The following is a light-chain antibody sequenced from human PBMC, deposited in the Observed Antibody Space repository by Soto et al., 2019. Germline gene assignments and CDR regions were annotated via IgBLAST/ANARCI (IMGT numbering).Light chain of an antibody. CDR3: QQRHMWPIT. Sequence: DIVLTQSLVTLSFSPGERATLSCRASQSFRGLLAWYQQKPGQAPRLLIYDAYNRATGIPPRFSGSGSGTDFTLTISSLEPEDSAVYYCQQRHMWPITFGQGTRLEIK. CDR1: QSFRGL. CDR2: DAY. V-gene: IGKV3-11*01. J-gene: IGKJ5*01.